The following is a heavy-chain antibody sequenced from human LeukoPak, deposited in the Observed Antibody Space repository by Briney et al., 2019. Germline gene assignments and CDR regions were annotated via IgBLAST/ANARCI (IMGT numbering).Heavy chain of an antibody. Sequence: SETLSLTCTVSGCSISSSSYYWGWIRQPPGKGLEWIGSIYYSGSTYYNPSLKSRVTISVDTSKNQFSLKLSSVTAADTAVYYCARDCIAAAGRAFDYWGQGTLVTVSS. CDR2: IYYSGST. V-gene: IGHV4-39*02. CDR3: ARDCIAAAGRAFDY. J-gene: IGHJ4*02. CDR1: GCSISSSSYY. D-gene: IGHD6-13*01.